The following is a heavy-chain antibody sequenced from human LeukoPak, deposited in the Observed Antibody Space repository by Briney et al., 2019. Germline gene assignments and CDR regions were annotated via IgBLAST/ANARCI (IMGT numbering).Heavy chain of an antibody. D-gene: IGHD5-18*01. CDR2: IYYSGST. CDR3: ASFSRDSYGYGNWFDP. J-gene: IGHJ5*02. V-gene: IGHV4-59*12. Sequence: SETLSLTCTVSGGSISSYYWSWIRQPPGKGLEWIGYIYYSGSTNYNPSLKSRVTISVDTSKNQFSLKLSSVTAADTAVYYCASFSRDSYGYGNWFDPWGQGTLVTVSS. CDR1: GGSISSYY.